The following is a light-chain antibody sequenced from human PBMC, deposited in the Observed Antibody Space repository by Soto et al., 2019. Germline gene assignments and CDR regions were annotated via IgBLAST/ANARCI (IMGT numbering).Light chain of an antibody. Sequence: EIMMTQSPATLSVSPGERATLSCWASQSVSSNLAWYQQKPGQAPRLLIYGASTRATGIPARVSGSGSGTEFTLTITSLQSEDFALYYCQQYNNWPRTFGQGTKVEIK. J-gene: IGKJ1*01. V-gene: IGKV3-15*01. CDR2: GAS. CDR3: QQYNNWPRT. CDR1: QSVSSN.